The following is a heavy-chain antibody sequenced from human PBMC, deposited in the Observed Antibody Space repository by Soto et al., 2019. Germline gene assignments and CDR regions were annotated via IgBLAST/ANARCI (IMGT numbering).Heavy chain of an antibody. CDR1: GFTFSSYA. D-gene: IGHD3-22*01. V-gene: IGHV3-23*01. CDR2: ISGSGGST. CDR3: AKEGRGYYYDSSGYYYYFDY. J-gene: IGHJ4*02. Sequence: EVQLLESGGGLVQPGGSLRLSCAASGFTFSSYAMSWVRQAPGKGLEWVSAISGSGGSTYYADSVKGRFTISRDNSKNTLYLQMNSLRAEDTAVYYCAKEGRGYYYDSSGYYYYFDYWGQGTLVTVSS.